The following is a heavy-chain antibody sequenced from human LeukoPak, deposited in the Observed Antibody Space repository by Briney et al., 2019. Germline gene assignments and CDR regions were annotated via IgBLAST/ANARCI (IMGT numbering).Heavy chain of an antibody. CDR2: IYTGGGT. J-gene: IGHJ4*02. V-gene: IGHV3-66*01. D-gene: IGHD2-21*02. CDR1: GFSISHYY. Sequence: GGSLRLSCAASGFSISHYYMTWVRQTPGKGLDWVSVIYTGGGTNYGDSVKGRFTISRDNSKNTLYLQMNSLGADDTAIYYCARGQAYCGADCYSDWGQGTLVTVSS. CDR3: ARGQAYCGADCYSD.